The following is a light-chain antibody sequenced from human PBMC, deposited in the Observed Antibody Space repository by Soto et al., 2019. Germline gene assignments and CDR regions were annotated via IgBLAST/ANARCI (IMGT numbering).Light chain of an antibody. CDR1: QDISSY. J-gene: IGKJ1*01. CDR2: SAS. Sequence: IQLTQSPSSLSASVRDRVAITCRASQDISSYLAWYQQKPGKAPKLLIYSASTLQSGVPSRFSGSGSGTDFTLTISSLQPEDSATSYCQQLNSYPWTFGQGTKVEIK. CDR3: QQLNSYPWT. V-gene: IGKV1-9*01.